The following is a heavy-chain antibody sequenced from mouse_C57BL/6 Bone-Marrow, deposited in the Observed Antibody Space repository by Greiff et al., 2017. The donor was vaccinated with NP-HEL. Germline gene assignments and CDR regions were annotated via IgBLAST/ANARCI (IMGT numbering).Heavy chain of an antibody. V-gene: IGHV1-26*01. D-gene: IGHD4-1*01. CDR3: HNWGRVAY. CDR1: GYTFTDYY. Sequence: EVQLQQSGPELVKPGASVKISCKASGYTFTDYYMNWVKQSHGKSLEWIGDINPNNGGTSYNQKFKGKATLTVDKSSSTAYMELRSLTSEDSAVYYCHNWGRVAYWGQGTLVTVSA. J-gene: IGHJ3*01. CDR2: INPNNGGT.